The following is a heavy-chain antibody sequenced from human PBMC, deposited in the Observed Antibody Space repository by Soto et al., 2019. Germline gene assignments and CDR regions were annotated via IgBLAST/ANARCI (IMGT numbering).Heavy chain of an antibody. J-gene: IGHJ6*02. V-gene: IGHV3-30*18. CDR3: AKVSLTMIVGVNGMDV. CDR2: ISYDGSNK. CDR1: GFTFSSYG. D-gene: IGHD3-22*01. Sequence: GGSLRLSCAASGFTFSSYGMHWVRQAPGKGLEWVAVISYDGSNKYYADSVKGRFTISRDNSKNTLYLQMNSLRAEDTAVYDCAKVSLTMIVGVNGMDVWGQGTTVTVSS.